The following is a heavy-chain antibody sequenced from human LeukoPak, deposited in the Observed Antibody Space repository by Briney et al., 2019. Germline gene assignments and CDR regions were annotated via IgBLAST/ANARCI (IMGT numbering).Heavy chain of an antibody. CDR2: IIPLLGTP. V-gene: IGHV1-69*05. CDR1: GGSFSSYV. J-gene: IGHJ4*02. D-gene: IGHD2-21*02. CDR3: ARAQAYCGGDCYPHYY. Sequence: ASVKVSCKASGGSFSSYVISWVRQAPGQGLEWVGGIIPLLGTPNYAQKFQGRVRITTDESTSTAYMELSSLRSEDTAVYYCARAQAYCGGDCYPHYYWGQGTLVTVSS.